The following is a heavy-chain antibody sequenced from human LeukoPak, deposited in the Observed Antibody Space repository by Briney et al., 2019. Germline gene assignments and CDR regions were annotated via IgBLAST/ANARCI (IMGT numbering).Heavy chain of an antibody. V-gene: IGHV4-39*07. CDR1: GGSISSSSYY. Sequence: SETLSLTCTVSGGSISSSSYYWGWIRQPPGTALEWIGSIYHSGSTYYTPSLKSRVTISIDTSKNQFSLKLSSVTAADTAVYYCARDGCGGSCSHYYYYYMDVWGKGTTVTISS. J-gene: IGHJ6*03. CDR2: IYHSGST. CDR3: ARDGCGGSCSHYYYYYMDV. D-gene: IGHD2-15*01.